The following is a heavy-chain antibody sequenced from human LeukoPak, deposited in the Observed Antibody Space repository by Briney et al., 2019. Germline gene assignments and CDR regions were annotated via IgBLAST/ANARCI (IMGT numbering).Heavy chain of an antibody. CDR1: GFTVSTNY. V-gene: IGHV3-53*01. D-gene: IGHD4-11*01. CDR3: ASRATVTTDRFWFDP. Sequence: GGSLRLSCAASGFTVSTNYISWVRQTPGKGLEWVSVIYSGGSTYYADSVKGRFAISRDNSKNTLYLQMNSLRAEDTAVYYCASRATVTTDRFWFDPWGQGPLVTVSS. CDR2: IYSGGST. J-gene: IGHJ5*02.